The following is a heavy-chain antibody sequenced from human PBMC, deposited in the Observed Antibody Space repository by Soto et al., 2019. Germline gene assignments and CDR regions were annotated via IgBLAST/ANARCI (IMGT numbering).Heavy chain of an antibody. CDR1: GFTFSSYA. V-gene: IGHV3-23*01. J-gene: IGHJ4*02. D-gene: IGHD3-10*01. Sequence: EVQLLESGGGLVQPGGSLRLSCAASGFTFSSYAMSWVRQAPGKGLEWVSAISGSGGSTYYADSVKGRFTISRDNSKNTLYLQMNSMRAEDTAVYYCAKGGGSGSYYKPFDYWGQGTLVTVSS. CDR2: ISGSGGST. CDR3: AKGGGSGSYYKPFDY.